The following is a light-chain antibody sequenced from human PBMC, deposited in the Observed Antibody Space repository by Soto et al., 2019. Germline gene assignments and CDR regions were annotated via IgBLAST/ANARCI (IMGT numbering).Light chain of an antibody. CDR3: EQSYSALLFT. V-gene: IGKV1-39*01. J-gene: IGKJ3*01. CDR1: QTIGRY. CDR2: AAS. Sequence: DIQMTQFPSSLSASVGDRVTITCRASQTIGRYLNWYQQKPGKVPKLLIYAASNLQSGVPARFSGSGSGTDFTLTITSLQPEDFATYYCEQSYSALLFTFGPGTKVYI.